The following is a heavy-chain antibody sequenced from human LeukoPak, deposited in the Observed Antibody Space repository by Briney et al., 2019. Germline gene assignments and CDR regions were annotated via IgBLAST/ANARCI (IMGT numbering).Heavy chain of an antibody. CDR2: ISYDGSNK. V-gene: IGHV3-30*18. J-gene: IGHJ3*02. Sequence: GGSLRLSCAASGFTFSSYAMSWVRQAPGKGLEWVAVISYDGSNKYYADSVKGRFTISRDNSKNTLYLQMNSLRAEDTAVYYCAKVPSRSAAFDIWGQGTMVTVSS. CDR3: AKVPSRSAAFDI. CDR1: GFTFSSYA.